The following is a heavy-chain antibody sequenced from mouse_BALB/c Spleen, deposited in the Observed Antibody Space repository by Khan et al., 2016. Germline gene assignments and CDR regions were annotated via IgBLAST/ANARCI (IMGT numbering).Heavy chain of an antibody. Sequence: VQLKESGPGLVKPSQSLSLTCTVTGYSITSDYAWNWIRQFPGNKLEWMGYISYSGSTSYIPSLKSRISITRDTSKNQFFLQLNSVTTEDTATYYCARDYYGSSYLDYWGQGTTLTVSS. CDR1: GYSITSDYA. V-gene: IGHV3-2*02. CDR3: ARDYYGSSYLDY. CDR2: ISYSGST. D-gene: IGHD1-1*01. J-gene: IGHJ2*01.